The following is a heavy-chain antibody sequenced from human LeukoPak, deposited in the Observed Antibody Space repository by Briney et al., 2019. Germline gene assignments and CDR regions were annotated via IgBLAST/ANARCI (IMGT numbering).Heavy chain of an antibody. J-gene: IGHJ3*01. D-gene: IGHD5-24*01. V-gene: IGHV3-30*03. CDR3: ARDGDAYGAFDV. CDR1: GFTVSSNY. Sequence: GGSLRLSCAASGFTVSSNYMSWVRQAPGKGLEWVAVISYNGRNNNYADSVKGRFSISRDNSKNTLSLQMNSLRVEDTAIYYCARDGDAYGAFDVWGQGTMVTVSS. CDR2: ISYNGRNN.